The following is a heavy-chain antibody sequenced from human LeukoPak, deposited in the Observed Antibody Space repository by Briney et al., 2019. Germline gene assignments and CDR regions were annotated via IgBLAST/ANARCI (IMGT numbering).Heavy chain of an antibody. CDR1: GGSISSSNW. V-gene: IGHV4-4*02. D-gene: IGHD6-19*01. Sequence: SETLSLTCAVSGGSISSSNWWSWIRQPPGKGLEWIGEIYHSGSTNYNPSLKSRVTISVDKSKTQFSLKLSSVTAADTAVYYCARDPVAGPFDYWGQGTLVTVSS. CDR2: IYHSGST. CDR3: ARDPVAGPFDY. J-gene: IGHJ4*02.